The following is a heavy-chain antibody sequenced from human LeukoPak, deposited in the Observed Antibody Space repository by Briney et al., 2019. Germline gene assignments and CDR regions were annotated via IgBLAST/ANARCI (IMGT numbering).Heavy chain of an antibody. Sequence: ASVKVSFKVSGYTLTELSIHWVRQAPGKGLAWMGGFDHEDGETIYAQNFQGRVTMTEDTSTDTAYMELSSLRSEDTGVYYCAAAAVAGPPLNYYYGMDVWGQGTTVTVSS. D-gene: IGHD6-19*01. CDR2: FDHEDGET. CDR3: AAAAVAGPPLNYYYGMDV. J-gene: IGHJ6*02. CDR1: GYTLTELS. V-gene: IGHV1-24*01.